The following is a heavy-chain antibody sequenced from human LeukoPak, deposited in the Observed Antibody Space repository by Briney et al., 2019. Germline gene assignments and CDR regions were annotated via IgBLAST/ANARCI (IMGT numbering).Heavy chain of an antibody. J-gene: IGHJ6*03. CDR2: IYYSGST. Sequence: PSETLSLTCTVSVDSISSFYWSSIRQPPGKGLEWIGYIYYSGSTNYNPSLKSRVTISVDTSKDQFSLKLSPVTAADTAVYYCARAPMYYYMDVWGKGTTVTVSS. V-gene: IGHV4-59*01. CDR3: ARAPMYYYMDV. CDR1: VDSISSFY.